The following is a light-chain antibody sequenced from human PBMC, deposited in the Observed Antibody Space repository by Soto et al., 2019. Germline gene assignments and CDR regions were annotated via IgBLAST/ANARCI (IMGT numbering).Light chain of an antibody. Sequence: QSVLTQPPSASGTPGQRVTISCSGSTSNLGSNFIYWYQQLPGAAPKLLISRNNQRPSGVPDRFSGSKSGTSASLAISGLRSEDEADYHCAAWDDSLSRVVFGGGTKVTVL. V-gene: IGLV1-47*01. J-gene: IGLJ3*02. CDR1: TSNLGSNF. CDR2: RNN. CDR3: AAWDDSLSRVV.